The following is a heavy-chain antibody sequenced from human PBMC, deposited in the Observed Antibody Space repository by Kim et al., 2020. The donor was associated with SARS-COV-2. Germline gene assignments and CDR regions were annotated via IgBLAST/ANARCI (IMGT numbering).Heavy chain of an antibody. Sequence: SETLSLTCTVSGGSISSYYWSWIRQPPGKGLEWIGYIYYSGSTNYNPSLKSRVTISVDTSKNQFSLKLSSVTAADTAVYYCARLRGGVWELLPDMDVWGQGTTVTVSS. J-gene: IGHJ6*02. CDR2: IYYSGST. D-gene: IGHD1-26*01. CDR3: ARLRGGVWELLPDMDV. V-gene: IGHV4-59*08. CDR1: GGSISSYY.